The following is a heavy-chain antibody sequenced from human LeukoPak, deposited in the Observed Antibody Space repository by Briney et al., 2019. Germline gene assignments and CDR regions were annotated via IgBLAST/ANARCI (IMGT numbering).Heavy chain of an antibody. CDR3: ARSPGAMAFDY. D-gene: IGHD5-18*01. V-gene: IGHV3-23*01. CDR1: GFTFSSYA. CDR2: ISTSGGNT. Sequence: GGSLRLSCAASGFTFSSYAMSWVRQAPGKGLEWVSAISTSGGNTYYVDSVKGRFTVSRDNSKNTLYLQMNSLRAEDTAVYYCARSPGAMAFDYWGQGTLVTVSS. J-gene: IGHJ4*02.